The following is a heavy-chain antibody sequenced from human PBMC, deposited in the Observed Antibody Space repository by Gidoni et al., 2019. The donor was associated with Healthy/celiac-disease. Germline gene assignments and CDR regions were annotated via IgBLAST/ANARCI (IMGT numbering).Heavy chain of an antibody. CDR2: TKSKTDGGTT. D-gene: IGHD6-19*01. Sequence: EVQLVESGGRLVKPGGSFRPSCAASGSTFSIAWMRWVRQAPGKGLVWVGGTKSKTDGGTTDYAAPVKGRFTISRDDSKNTLYLQMNSLKTEDTAVYYCTTADRYSSGWYADYWGQGTLVTASS. J-gene: IGHJ4*02. CDR1: GSTFSIAW. V-gene: IGHV3-15*01. CDR3: TTADRYSSGWYADY.